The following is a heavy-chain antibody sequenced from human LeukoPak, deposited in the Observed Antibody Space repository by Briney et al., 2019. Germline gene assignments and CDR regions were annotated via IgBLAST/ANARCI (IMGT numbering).Heavy chain of an antibody. D-gene: IGHD6-19*01. CDR1: GYTFTGYY. Sequence: ASVKVSCKASGYTFTGYYMHWVRQAPGQGLEWMGWINPNSGGTNYAQKFQGRVTMTRDASISTAYMELSRLRSDDTAVYYCARGTAVAGMNYYYYMDVWGKGTTVTVSS. CDR3: ARGTAVAGMNYYYYMDV. V-gene: IGHV1-2*02. J-gene: IGHJ6*03. CDR2: INPNSGGT.